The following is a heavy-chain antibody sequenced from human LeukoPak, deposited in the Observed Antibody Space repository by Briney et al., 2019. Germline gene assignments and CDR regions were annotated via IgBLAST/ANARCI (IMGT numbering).Heavy chain of an antibody. CDR3: ARVGIAAAGSPFDY. D-gene: IGHD6-13*01. Sequence: SETLSLTCTVSGGSISSGDYYWSWIRQPPGKGLEWIGYIYYSGSTYYNPSLKSRVTISVDTSKNQFSLKLSSVTAADTAVYYCARVGIAAAGSPFDYWGQGTLVAVSS. CDR1: GGSISSGDYY. CDR2: IYYSGST. V-gene: IGHV4-30-4*01. J-gene: IGHJ4*02.